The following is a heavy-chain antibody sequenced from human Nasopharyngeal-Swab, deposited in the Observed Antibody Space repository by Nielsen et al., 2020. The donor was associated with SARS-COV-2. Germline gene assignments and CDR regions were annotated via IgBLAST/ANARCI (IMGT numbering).Heavy chain of an antibody. CDR2: IYSGGST. D-gene: IGHD3-3*01. J-gene: IGHJ4*02. CDR3: ARDLPRITIFGVVDY. CDR1: GFTVSSNY. Sequence: GESLKISCAASGFTVSSNYMSWVRQAPGKGLEWVSVIYSGGSTYYADSVKGRFTIPRDNSKNTLYLQMNSLRAEDTAVYYCARDLPRITIFGVVDYWGQGTLVTVSS. V-gene: IGHV3-53*01.